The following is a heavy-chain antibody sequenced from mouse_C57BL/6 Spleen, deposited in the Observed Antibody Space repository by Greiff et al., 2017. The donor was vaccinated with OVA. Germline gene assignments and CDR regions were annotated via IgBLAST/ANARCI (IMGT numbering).Heavy chain of an antibody. CDR2: IYPGDGDT. Sequence: QVQLQQSGPELVKPGASVKITCKASGYAFSSSWMNWVKQRPGKGLEWIGRIYPGDGDTNYNGKFKGKATLTADKSSSTAYMQLSSLTSEDSAVYFCARSGDYDGGAMDYWGQGTSVTVSS. D-gene: IGHD2-4*01. V-gene: IGHV1-82*01. CDR1: GYAFSSSW. CDR3: ARSGDYDGGAMDY. J-gene: IGHJ4*01.